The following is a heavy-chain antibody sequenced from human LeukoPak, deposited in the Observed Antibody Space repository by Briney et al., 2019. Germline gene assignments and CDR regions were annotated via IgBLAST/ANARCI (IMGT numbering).Heavy chain of an antibody. V-gene: IGHV3-30*18. CDR2: ISYDGSNK. CDR3: AKGMTMEVYYYYMDV. J-gene: IGHJ6*03. CDR1: GFTFSSYG. Sequence: HPGRSLRLSCAASGFTFSSYGMHWVRQAPGKGLEWVAVISYDGSNKYYADSVKGRFTISRDNSKNTLYLQMNSLRAEDTAVYYCAKGMTMEVYYYYMDVWGKGTTVTVSS. D-gene: IGHD3-10*01.